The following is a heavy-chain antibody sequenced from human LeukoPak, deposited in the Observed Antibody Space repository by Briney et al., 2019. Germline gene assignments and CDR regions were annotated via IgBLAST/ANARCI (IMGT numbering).Heavy chain of an antibody. V-gene: IGHV4-39*07. CDR3: ASSPEMATTTFDY. CDR2: IYYSGST. D-gene: IGHD5-24*01. Sequence: SETLSLTCTVSGGSISSSSYYWGWIRQPPGKGLEWIGSIYYSGSTYYNPSLKSRVTISVDTSKNQFSLKLSSVTAADTAVYYCASSPEMATTTFDYWGQGTLVTVSS. CDR1: GGSISSSSYY. J-gene: IGHJ4*02.